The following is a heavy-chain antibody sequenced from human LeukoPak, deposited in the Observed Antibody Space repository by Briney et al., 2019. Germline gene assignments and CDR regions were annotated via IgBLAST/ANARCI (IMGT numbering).Heavy chain of an antibody. CDR1: GFTFSDNA. V-gene: IGHV3-23*01. D-gene: IGHD3-16*01. CDR2: ISASGVST. Sequence: GGPLRLSCAASGFTFSDNAMNWVRQAPGKGLEWVSGISASGVSTYYSDSVKGRFTISRDNSKNTLYLQMNSLRAEDTAVYYCAKRMIMISWGQGTLVTVSS. CDR3: AKRMIMIS. J-gene: IGHJ4*02.